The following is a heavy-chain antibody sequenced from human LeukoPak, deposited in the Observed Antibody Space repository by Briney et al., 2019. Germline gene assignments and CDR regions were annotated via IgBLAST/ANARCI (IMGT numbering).Heavy chain of an antibody. CDR3: ARDSDGYFDY. J-gene: IGHJ4*02. D-gene: IGHD5-24*01. CDR2: ISSSSSYI. CDR1: GFTFSSYS. Sequence: GGSLRLSCAASGFTFSSYSMNWLRQAPGKGLEWVSSISSSSSYIYYADSVKGRFTISRDNAKNSLYLQMNSLRGEDTAVYYCARDSDGYFDYWGQGTLVTVSS. V-gene: IGHV3-21*01.